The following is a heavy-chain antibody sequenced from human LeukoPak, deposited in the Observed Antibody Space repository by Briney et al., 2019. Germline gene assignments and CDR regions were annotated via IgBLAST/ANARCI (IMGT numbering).Heavy chain of an antibody. D-gene: IGHD3-9*01. CDR1: GFTFRRYS. CDR2: IRSTGSAL. V-gene: IGHV3-48*02. CDR3: VRDRDWAFDY. J-gene: IGHJ4*02. Sequence: GGSLRLSCAASGFTFRRYSMNWVRQAPGKGLEWLSDIRSTGSALDYADSVKGRFTISSDDAKNSLYLQTNSLRDTDTDGYYCVRDRDWAFDYWGQGTLITVSS.